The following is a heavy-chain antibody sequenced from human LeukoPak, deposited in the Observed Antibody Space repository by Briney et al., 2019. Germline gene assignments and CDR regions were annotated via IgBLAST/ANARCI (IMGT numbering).Heavy chain of an antibody. D-gene: IGHD2-2*01. CDR3: ARDVVVVPAAILYGMDV. CDR1: GGSFSDYF. V-gene: IGHV4-34*01. CDR2: INHSGRT. Sequence: SETLSLTCAVYGGSFSDYFWGWIRQPPGKGLEWIGEINHSGRTYYNPSLKSRVTISVDTSKNQFSLNLSSVTAADTAVYYCARDVVVVPAAILYGMDVWGQGTTVTVSS. J-gene: IGHJ6*02.